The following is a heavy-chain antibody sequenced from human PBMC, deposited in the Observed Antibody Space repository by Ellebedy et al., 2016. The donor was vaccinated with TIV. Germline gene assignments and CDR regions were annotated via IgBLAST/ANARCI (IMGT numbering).Heavy chain of an antibody. Sequence: AASVKVSCKASGYTFTNYHLNWVRQAAGRGLEWMGWLNPDSGDAGAAQKFQGRVNISRDTSTNTAYMELSSLTSEDTAVYYCARLAEAQRGQLRWFDPWGQGTLVTVSS. CDR3: ARLAEAQRGQLRWFDP. D-gene: IGHD6-13*01. J-gene: IGHJ5*02. CDR2: LNPDSGDA. V-gene: IGHV1-8*03. CDR1: GYTFTNYH.